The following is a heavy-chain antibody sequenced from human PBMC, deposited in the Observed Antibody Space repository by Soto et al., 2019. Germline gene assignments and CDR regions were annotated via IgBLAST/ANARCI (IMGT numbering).Heavy chain of an antibody. J-gene: IGHJ4*02. Sequence: GGSLRLSCVASGFTFSNFAMXWVRQAPGEGLEWVSAISGSGDDTFYADSMKGRFTISRDNSKDTLYLQINSLRAEDTAVYYCANPIPKTGTTFGFWGQRTLVTVSS. CDR1: GFTFSNFA. D-gene: IGHD1-1*01. CDR3: ANPIPKTGTTFGF. V-gene: IGHV3-23*01. CDR2: ISGSGDDT.